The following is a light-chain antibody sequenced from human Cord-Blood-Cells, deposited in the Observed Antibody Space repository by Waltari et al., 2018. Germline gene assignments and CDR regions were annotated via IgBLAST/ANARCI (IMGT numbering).Light chain of an antibody. CDR3: CSYAGSSTWV. CDR2: ECS. Sequence: QSALTQPASVSGSPGQSITISCTGTSSAVGSYNLVSWYPQHPGKAPKLMIYECSKRPSGVSNRFSGSKSGNTASLTITGLQAEDEADYYCCSYAGSSTWVFGGGTKLTVL. V-gene: IGLV2-23*01. CDR1: SSAVGSYNL. J-gene: IGLJ3*02.